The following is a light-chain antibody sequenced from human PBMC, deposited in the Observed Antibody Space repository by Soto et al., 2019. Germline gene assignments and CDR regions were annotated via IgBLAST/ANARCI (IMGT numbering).Light chain of an antibody. V-gene: IGKV1-5*01. Sequence: DIQMTQSPSTLSASVGDRVTITCRASQSISSWLAWYQQKPGKAPSLLIYDASYLERGVPSRFSGSGSGTEFTLTISDLQPDDLATYYCQQYNSFWTFGQGTKVEI. J-gene: IGKJ1*01. CDR1: QSISSW. CDR2: DAS. CDR3: QQYNSFWT.